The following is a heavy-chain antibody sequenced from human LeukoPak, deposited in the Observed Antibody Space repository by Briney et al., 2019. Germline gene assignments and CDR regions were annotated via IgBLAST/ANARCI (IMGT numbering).Heavy chain of an antibody. CDR3: ARDHEEGNYGMDV. Sequence: GGSLRLSCAASGFTFSSYAMSWVRQAPGKGLEWVSAISGSGGSTYYADSVKGRFTISRDNAKNSLYLQMNSLRAEDTAVYYCARDHEEGNYGMDVWGQGTTVTVS. V-gene: IGHV3-23*01. J-gene: IGHJ6*02. CDR1: GFTFSSYA. CDR2: ISGSGGST.